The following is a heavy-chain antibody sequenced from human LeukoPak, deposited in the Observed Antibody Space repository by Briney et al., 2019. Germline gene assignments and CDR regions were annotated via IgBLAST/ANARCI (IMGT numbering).Heavy chain of an antibody. CDR3: ARGQPDIVATAYFDY. Sequence: ASVKVSCKASGYTFTSYAMHWVRQAPGQRLEWMGWINAGNGNTKYSQKFQGRVTITRDTSASTAYMELSSLRSEDTAVYYCARGQPDIVATAYFDYWGQGTLGTVSS. D-gene: IGHD5-12*01. CDR1: GYTFTSYA. J-gene: IGHJ4*02. V-gene: IGHV1-3*01. CDR2: INAGNGNT.